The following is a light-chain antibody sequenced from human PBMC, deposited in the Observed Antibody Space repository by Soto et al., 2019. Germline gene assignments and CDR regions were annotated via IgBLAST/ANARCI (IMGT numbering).Light chain of an antibody. Sequence: EIVMTQSPATLSVSPGERATLSCMASQSVSSNLAWYQQKPGQAPRLPIYGASTRATGIPARFSGSGSGTEFTLTISSLEPEDFAVYYCQQYGSSPPITLGQGTRLEI. V-gene: IGKV3-15*01. J-gene: IGKJ5*01. CDR1: QSVSSN. CDR3: QQYGSSPPIT. CDR2: GAS.